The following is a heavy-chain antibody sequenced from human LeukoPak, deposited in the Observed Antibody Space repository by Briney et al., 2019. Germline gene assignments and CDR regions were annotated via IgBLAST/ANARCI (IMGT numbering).Heavy chain of an antibody. D-gene: IGHD3-10*02. CDR2: ISGSGGSP. V-gene: IGHV3-23*01. CDR3: AELGITMIGGV. Sequence: GGSLRLSCAASGFSFTTYWMSWVRQAPGKGLEWVSTISGSGGSPYYADSVKGRFTISRDNSNNTLYLQMNSLRAEDTAVYYCAELGITMIGGVWGKGTTVTISS. J-gene: IGHJ6*04. CDR1: GFSFTTYW.